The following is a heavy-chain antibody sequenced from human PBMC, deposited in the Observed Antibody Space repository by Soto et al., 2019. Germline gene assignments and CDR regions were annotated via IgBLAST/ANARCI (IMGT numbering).Heavy chain of an antibody. V-gene: IGHV4-39*01. D-gene: IGHD3-10*01. Sequence: PSETLSLTCTVSGGSISSSSYYWGWIRQPPGKGLEWIGSIYYSGSTYYNPSLKSRVTISVDTSKNQFSLKLSSVTAADTAVYYCASGEEFTMVLDVWGKGTTVTVSS. CDR2: IYYSGST. J-gene: IGHJ6*04. CDR1: GGSISSSSYY. CDR3: ASGEEFTMVLDV.